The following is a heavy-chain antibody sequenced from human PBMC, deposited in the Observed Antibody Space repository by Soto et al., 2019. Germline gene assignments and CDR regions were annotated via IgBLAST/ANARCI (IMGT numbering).Heavy chain of an antibody. D-gene: IGHD6-25*01. J-gene: IGHJ4*02. CDR3: AKDLHSSGWAAYNFDY. CDR1: GFTFSNYG. V-gene: IGHV3-30*18. Sequence: VGSLRLSCAASGFTFSNYGMHWVRQAPGKGLEWVALISYDGSNKYYTDSVKGRFTISRDNTKNTLYLQMNSLRAEDSAVYYCAKDLHSSGWAAYNFDYWGQGTLVIVSS. CDR2: ISYDGSNK.